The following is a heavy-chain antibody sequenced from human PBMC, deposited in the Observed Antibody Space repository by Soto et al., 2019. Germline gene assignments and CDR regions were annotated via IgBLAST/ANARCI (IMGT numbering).Heavy chain of an antibody. CDR2: IYYSGST. D-gene: IGHD3-16*01. J-gene: IGHJ5*02. V-gene: IGHV4-39*01. CDR3: ARQVGGLNWFDP. Sequence: SETLSLTCTVSGGPISSSSYYWGWIRQPPGKGLEWIGSIYYSGSTYYNPSLKSRVTISVDTSKNQFSLKLSSVTAADTAVYYCARQVGGLNWFDPWGQGTLVTVSS. CDR1: GGPISSSSYY.